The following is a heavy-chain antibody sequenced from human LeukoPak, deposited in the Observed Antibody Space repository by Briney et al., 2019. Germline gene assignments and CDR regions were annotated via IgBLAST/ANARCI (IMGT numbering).Heavy chain of an antibody. V-gene: IGHV4-59*01. CDR2: IYYSGST. CDR1: GGSISSYY. J-gene: IGHJ4*02. CDR3: ASGYYDFWSDQGPSYYFDY. D-gene: IGHD3-3*01. Sequence: SETLSLTCTVSGGSISSYYWSWIREPPGKGLGWRGYIYYSGSTNYNPSLKSRVTISVDTSKNQFSLKLSSVTAAVTAVYYCASGYYDFWSDQGPSYYFDYWGQGTLVTVSS.